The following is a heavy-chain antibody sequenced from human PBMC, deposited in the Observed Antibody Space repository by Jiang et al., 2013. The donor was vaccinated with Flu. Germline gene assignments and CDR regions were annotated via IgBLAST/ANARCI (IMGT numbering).Heavy chain of an antibody. D-gene: IGHD3-3*01. Sequence: TCTVSGGSISSGGYYWSWIRQHPGKGLEWIGYIYYSGSTYYNPSLKSRVTISVDTSKNQFSLKLSSVTAADTAVYYCAREQPYDFWSGYPTTTFDYWGQGTLVTVSS. CDR3: AREQPYDFWSGYPTTTFDY. CDR2: IYYSGST. J-gene: IGHJ4*02. CDR1: GGSISSGGYY. V-gene: IGHV4-31*03.